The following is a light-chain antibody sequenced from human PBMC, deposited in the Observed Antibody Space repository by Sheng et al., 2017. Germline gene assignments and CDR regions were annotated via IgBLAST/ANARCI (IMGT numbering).Light chain of an antibody. V-gene: IGKV4-1*01. Sequence: DIVMTQSPDSLAVSLGERATINCKSSQSILSSSNNKNYLAWYQKKPGQPPKLLIYWASTREFGVPDRFSGSGSGTDFTLTISSLQAEDVAVYYCQQLHTYPYSFGQGTKLELK. CDR2: WAS. J-gene: IGKJ2*03. CDR3: QQLHTYPYS. CDR1: QSILSSSNNKNY.